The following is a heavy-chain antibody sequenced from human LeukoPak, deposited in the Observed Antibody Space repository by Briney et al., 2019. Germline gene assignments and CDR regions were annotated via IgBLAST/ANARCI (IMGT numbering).Heavy chain of an antibody. CDR1: GYSFTSYW. CDR3: ARRSLTYSSGWYYFDY. D-gene: IGHD6-19*01. CDR2: IYPGDSDT. V-gene: IGHV5-51*01. J-gene: IGHJ4*02. Sequence: GEPLKISCKGSGYSFTSYWIGWVRQMPGKGLEWMGIIYPGDSDTRYSPSFQGQVTISADKSISTAYLQWSSLKASDTAMYYCARRSLTYSSGWYYFDYWGQGTLVTVSS.